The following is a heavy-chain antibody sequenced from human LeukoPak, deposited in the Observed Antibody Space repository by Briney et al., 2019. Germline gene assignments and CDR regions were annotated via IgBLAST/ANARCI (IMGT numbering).Heavy chain of an antibody. J-gene: IGHJ4*02. D-gene: IGHD6-19*01. V-gene: IGHV3-64*01. Sequence: GGSLRLSCAASGFTFSSYAMHWVRQAPGKGLEYVSAISSNGGSTYYANSVKGRFTISRDNAKNSLYLQMNSLRAEDTAVYYCARELAVAGGLDYWGQGTLVTVSS. CDR1: GFTFSSYA. CDR3: ARELAVAGGLDY. CDR2: ISSNGGST.